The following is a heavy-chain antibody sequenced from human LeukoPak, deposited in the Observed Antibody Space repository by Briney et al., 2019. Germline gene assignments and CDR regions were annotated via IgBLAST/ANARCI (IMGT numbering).Heavy chain of an antibody. Sequence: SETLSPTCTVSGGSISSSSYYWGWIRQPPGKGLEWIGSIYYSGSTYYNPSLKSRVTISVDTSKNQFSLKLSSVTAADTAVYYCARPEYCSSTSCPGLFDPWGQGTLVTVSS. CDR3: ARPEYCSSTSCPGLFDP. D-gene: IGHD2-2*01. CDR1: GGSISSSSYY. J-gene: IGHJ5*02. V-gene: IGHV4-39*01. CDR2: IYYSGST.